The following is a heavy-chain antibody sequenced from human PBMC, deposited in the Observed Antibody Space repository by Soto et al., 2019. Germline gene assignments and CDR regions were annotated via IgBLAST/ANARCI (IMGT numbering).Heavy chain of an antibody. V-gene: IGHV3-33*01. D-gene: IGHD2-2*01. CDR1: GFTFSSYG. CDR3: ARGNYAAIVVVPDNYYYYMDV. CDR2: IWYDGSNK. J-gene: IGHJ6*03. Sequence: GGSLRLSCAASGFTFSSYGMHWVRQAPGKGLEWVAVIWYDGSNKYYADSVKGRFTISRDNSKNTLYLQMNSLRAEDTAVYYCARGNYAAIVVVPDNYYYYMDVWGKGTTVTVSS.